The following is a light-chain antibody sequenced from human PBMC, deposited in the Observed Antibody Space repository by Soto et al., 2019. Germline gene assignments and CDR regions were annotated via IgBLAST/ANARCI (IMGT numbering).Light chain of an antibody. J-gene: IGLJ1*01. CDR1: SNDVGGYNY. Sequence: QSVLAQPASVSGAPGQSIAISCTGTSNDVGGYNYVSWYQHHSGEAPKLLVYDVTSRAAGVSNRFSASKSGNTASLTISGLQAEDEADYYCSSYVTGGPYVVRPGTKVPVL. V-gene: IGLV2-14*03. CDR3: SSYVTGGPYV. CDR2: DVT.